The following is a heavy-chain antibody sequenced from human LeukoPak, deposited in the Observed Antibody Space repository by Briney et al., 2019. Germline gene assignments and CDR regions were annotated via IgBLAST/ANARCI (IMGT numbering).Heavy chain of an antibody. J-gene: IGHJ6*02. CDR3: VRDVSRRIGMDV. D-gene: IGHD2/OR15-2a*01. CDR2: ISPVSSYT. Sequence: GGSLRLSCLASGFSFNSYTMNWVRETPGKGLEWVSTISPVSSYTWYAESVKGRFTISRDNPKNSLYLQMDSLRAEDTAVYYCVRDVSRRIGMDVWGQGTTVTVSS. CDR1: GFSFNSYT. V-gene: IGHV3-21*01.